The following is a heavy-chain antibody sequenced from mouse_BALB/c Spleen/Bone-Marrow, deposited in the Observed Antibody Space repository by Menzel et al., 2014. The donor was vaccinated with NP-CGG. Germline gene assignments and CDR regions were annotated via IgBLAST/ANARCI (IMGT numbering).Heavy chain of an antibody. CDR3: TRIFDY. CDR1: GYIFANYW. J-gene: IGHJ2*01. V-gene: IGHV1S22*01. CDR2: ISPRSGST. Sequence: LQQPGSELVRPGASVKLSCKASGYIFANYWMHWVKQRHGQGLEWIGNISPRSGSTNYDEKFKSKATLTADTSSATAYMYLNSLTSEDSAVYYCTRIFDYWGQGTILTVSS.